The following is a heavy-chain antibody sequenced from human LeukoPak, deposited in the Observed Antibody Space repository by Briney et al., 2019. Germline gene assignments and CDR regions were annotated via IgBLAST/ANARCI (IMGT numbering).Heavy chain of an antibody. J-gene: IGHJ4*02. D-gene: IGHD6-6*01. Sequence: SETLSLTCTVSGGSISSSSYYWGWIRQPPGKGLEWIGSIYYSGSTYYNPSLKSRVTISVDTSKSQFSLKLSSVTAADTAVYYCARAGSIAARRVVDYWGQGTLVTVSS. CDR2: IYYSGST. CDR1: GGSISSSSYY. V-gene: IGHV4-39*01. CDR3: ARAGSIAARRVVDY.